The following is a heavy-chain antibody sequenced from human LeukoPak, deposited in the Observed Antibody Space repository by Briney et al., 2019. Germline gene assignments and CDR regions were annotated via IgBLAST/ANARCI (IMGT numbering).Heavy chain of an antibody. Sequence: SETLSLTCTVSGGSISSYYWSWIRQPPGKGLEWIGEINHSGSTNYNPPLKSRVTISVDTSKNQFSLKLSSVTAADTAVYYCASQYCSDDSCYAYFDYWGQGTLVTVSS. V-gene: IGHV4-34*01. J-gene: IGHJ4*02. CDR3: ASQYCSDDSCYAYFDY. CDR2: INHSGST. CDR1: GGSISSYY. D-gene: IGHD2-15*01.